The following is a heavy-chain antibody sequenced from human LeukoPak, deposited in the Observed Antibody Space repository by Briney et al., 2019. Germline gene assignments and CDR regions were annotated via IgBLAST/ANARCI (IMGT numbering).Heavy chain of an antibody. CDR2: IIPIFGTA. V-gene: IGHV1-69*05. D-gene: IGHD6-6*01. J-gene: IGHJ1*01. CDR1: GYTFTNYA. CDR3: ARVGVAARPEGYFQH. Sequence: SVKVSCKASGYTFTNYAINWVRQAPGQGLEWMGGIIPIFGTANYAQKFQGRVTITTDESTSTAYMELSSLRSEDTVVYYCARVGVAARPEGYFQHWGQGTLVTVSS.